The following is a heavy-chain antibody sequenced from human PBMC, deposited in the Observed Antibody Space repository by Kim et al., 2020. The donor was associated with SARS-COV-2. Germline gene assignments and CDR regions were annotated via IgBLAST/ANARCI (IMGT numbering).Heavy chain of an antibody. CDR3: AREMRVRGVMSLGDNWFDP. CDR2: IYTSGST. V-gene: IGHV4-61*02. Sequence: SETLSLTCTVSGGSISSGSYYWSWIRQPAGKGLEWIGRIYTSGSTNYNPSLKSRVTISVDTSKNQFSLKLSSVTAADTAVYYCAREMRVRGVMSLGDNWFDPWGQGTLVTVSS. CDR1: GGSISSGSYY. D-gene: IGHD3-10*01. J-gene: IGHJ5*02.